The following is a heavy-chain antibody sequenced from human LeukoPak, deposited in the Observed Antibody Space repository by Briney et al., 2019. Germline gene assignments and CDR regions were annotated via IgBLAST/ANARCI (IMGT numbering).Heavy chain of an antibody. CDR2: ISPNGVIT. V-gene: IGHV3-23*01. Sequence: PGGSLRLSCAASGFTFSSHGMNWVRQAPGKGLEWVSGISPNGVITYYADSVKGRFTISRDNSKNTLYLQMNSLRAEDTAVYYCAKAMTTVTEDAFDIWGQGTMVTVSS. CDR3: AKAMTTVTEDAFDI. CDR1: GFTFSSHG. J-gene: IGHJ3*02. D-gene: IGHD4-11*01.